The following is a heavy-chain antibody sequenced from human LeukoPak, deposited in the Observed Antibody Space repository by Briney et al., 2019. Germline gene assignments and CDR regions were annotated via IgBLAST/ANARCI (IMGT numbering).Heavy chain of an antibody. CDR3: ARVGTMIRGGVDY. Sequence: SETLSLTCTVSGGSISSGSYYWSWIRQPPGKGLEWIGYVYYSGSTYYNPSLKSRVTISVDTSKNQFSLKLSSVTAADTAVYYCARVGTMIRGGVDYWGQGTLVTVSS. J-gene: IGHJ4*02. CDR1: GGSISSGSYY. CDR2: VYYSGST. V-gene: IGHV4-30-4*01. D-gene: IGHD3-22*01.